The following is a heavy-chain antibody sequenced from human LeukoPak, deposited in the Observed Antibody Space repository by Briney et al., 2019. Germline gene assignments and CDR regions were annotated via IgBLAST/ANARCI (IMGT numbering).Heavy chain of an antibody. J-gene: IGHJ4*02. CDR3: ARDYIWAYDY. Sequence: PGGSLRLSCVGSGFTFDTYEMNWVRQAPGKGLEWLSFISRGGFEIHYAASVEGRFTISRDNAKNSLYLQMNSLRDDDTAVYFCARDYIWAYDYWGQGTLVTVSS. CDR1: GFTFDTYE. D-gene: IGHD3-10*01. V-gene: IGHV3-48*03. CDR2: ISRGGFEI.